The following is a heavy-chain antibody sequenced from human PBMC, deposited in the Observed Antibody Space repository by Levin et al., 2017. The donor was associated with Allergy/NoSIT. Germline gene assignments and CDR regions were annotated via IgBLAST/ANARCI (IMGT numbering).Heavy chain of an antibody. V-gene: IGHV2-70*11. CDR3: GRATNHYYGRGFDC. D-gene: IGHD3-10*01. CDR2: IDWDDDK. CDR1: GFSLTTSGMC. Sequence: ESGPTLVKPTQTLTLTCTFSGFSLTTSGMCVSWIRQPPGNALEWLARIDWDDDKYYSTSLKTRLTISRDTSKNQVVLTMTSMDPVDTATYYCGRATNHYYGRGFDCWGQGTPVTVSS. J-gene: IGHJ4*02.